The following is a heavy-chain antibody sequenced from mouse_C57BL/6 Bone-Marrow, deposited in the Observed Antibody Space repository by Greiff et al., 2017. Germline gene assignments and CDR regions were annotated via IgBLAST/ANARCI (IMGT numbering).Heavy chain of an antibody. Sequence: EVKLMESGGGLVKPGGSLKLSCAASGFTFSDYGMHWVRQAPEKGLEWVAYISSGSSTIYYADTVKGRFTISRDNAKNTLFLQMTSLRSEDTAMYYCARDSVNAMDYWGQGTSVTVSS. CDR2: ISSGSSTI. CDR1: GFTFSDYG. CDR3: ARDSVNAMDY. J-gene: IGHJ4*01. D-gene: IGHD2-12*01. V-gene: IGHV5-17*01.